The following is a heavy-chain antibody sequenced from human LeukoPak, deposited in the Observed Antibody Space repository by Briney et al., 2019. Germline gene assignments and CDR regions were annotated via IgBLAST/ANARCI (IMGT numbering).Heavy chain of an antibody. CDR2: IYTDGST. CDR1: GFTVSSNY. D-gene: IGHD3-3*01. Sequence: GGSLRLSCAASGFTVSSNYMTWGRQAPGKGLECVSVIYTDGSTYYADSVKGRFTISRDSSKNTLYLQMNSLRAEDMAGYYCARDPYYAGSSDPWGQGTLVTVSS. J-gene: IGHJ5*02. CDR3: ARDPYYAGSSDP. V-gene: IGHV3-53*01.